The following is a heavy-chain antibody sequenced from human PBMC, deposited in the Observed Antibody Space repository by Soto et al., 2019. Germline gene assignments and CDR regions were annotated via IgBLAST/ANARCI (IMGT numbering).Heavy chain of an antibody. Sequence: ASVKVSCKSSGYTFIKYGISWVRQAPGQGLEWMGWIHGYNGNTQYAQKFQGRLSVTTDTFTDTAYMELRSLRADDTAVYYCARDHLGIAAGDFDLWGQGTLVTVSS. CDR3: ARDHLGIAAGDFDL. CDR1: GYTFIKYG. V-gene: IGHV1-18*04. CDR2: IHGYNGNT. J-gene: IGHJ4*02. D-gene: IGHD6-19*01.